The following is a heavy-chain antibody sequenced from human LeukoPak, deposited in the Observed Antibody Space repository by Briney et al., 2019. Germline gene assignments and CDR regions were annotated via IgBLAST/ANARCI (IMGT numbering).Heavy chain of an antibody. Sequence: GGSVRLSCAASGFIFSTYAMSWVRLAPGKGLEWVSGINCWWASTNSADYVKGLFTISRDNSKKTLYLQMDSLRAEDTAVYYCSRGHGYGGVEGYYYYHGMDVWGQGTTVTVSS. J-gene: IGHJ6*02. CDR1: GFIFSTYA. V-gene: IGHV3-23*01. CDR2: INCWWAST. CDR3: SRGHGYGGVEGYYYYHGMDV. D-gene: IGHD4-23*01.